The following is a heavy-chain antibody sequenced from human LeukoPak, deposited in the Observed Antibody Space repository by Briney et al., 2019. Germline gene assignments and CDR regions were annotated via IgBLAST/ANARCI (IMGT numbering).Heavy chain of an antibody. D-gene: IGHD3-10*01. Sequence: GSLRLSCAASGFTFSSYAMSWVRQAPGKGLEWVSAISGSGGSTYYADSVKGRFTISRDNSKNTLYLQMNSLRAEDTAVYYCAKDLGDYGSGSYYNYYYYYMDVWGKGTTVTVSS. CDR2: ISGSGGST. J-gene: IGHJ6*03. V-gene: IGHV3-23*01. CDR3: AKDLGDYGSGSYYNYYYYYMDV. CDR1: GFTFSSYA.